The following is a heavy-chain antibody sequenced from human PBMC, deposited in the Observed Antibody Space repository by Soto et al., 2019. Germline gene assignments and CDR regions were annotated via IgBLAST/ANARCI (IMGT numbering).Heavy chain of an antibody. CDR2: IKRDGTVT. D-gene: IGHD2-21*01. CDR1: GFTFSAFW. J-gene: IGHJ3*01. V-gene: IGHV3-7*04. Sequence: EVQLVESGGGLVQPGESLRLSCAASGFTFSAFWMTWLRQAPGKGLAWVANIKRDGTVTHYGDSVEGRCTLSRDNAQNSVFLQLNSLRPEDTAMYYCARDLSPPGEFFYDAFDVWGQGTFVTVSS. CDR3: ARDLSPPGEFFYDAFDV.